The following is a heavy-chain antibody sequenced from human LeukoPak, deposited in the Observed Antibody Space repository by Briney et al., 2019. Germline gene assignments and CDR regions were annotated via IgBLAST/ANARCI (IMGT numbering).Heavy chain of an antibody. J-gene: IGHJ4*02. CDR3: ARSGRRGYGYGYRFKYYYDY. CDR2: ISYDGTNK. D-gene: IGHD5-18*01. V-gene: IGHV3-30*03. CDR1: GFTFSSYG. Sequence: GSSLTLSCSVSGFTFSSYGMHWVRPAPRKGRAWVEVISYDGTNKYYEDSVKGRLDISRDNSKNTLYLQMNSLRAEDTAVYYCARSGRRGYGYGYRFKYYYDYWGQGTLVTVSS.